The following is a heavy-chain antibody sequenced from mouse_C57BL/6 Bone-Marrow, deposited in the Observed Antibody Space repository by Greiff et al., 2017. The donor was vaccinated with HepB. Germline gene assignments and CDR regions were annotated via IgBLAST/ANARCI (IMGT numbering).Heavy chain of an antibody. CDR2: ISSGSSTI. Sequence: EVKLMESGGGLVKPGGSLKLSCAAPGFTFSDYGMHWVRQAPEKGLEWVAYISSGSSTIYYADTVKGRFTISRDNAKNTLFLQMTSLRSEDTAMYYCAKVLRNGYAMDYWGQGTSVTVSS. V-gene: IGHV5-17*01. CDR1: GFTFSDYG. CDR3: AKVLRNGYAMDY. D-gene: IGHD1-1*01. J-gene: IGHJ4*01.